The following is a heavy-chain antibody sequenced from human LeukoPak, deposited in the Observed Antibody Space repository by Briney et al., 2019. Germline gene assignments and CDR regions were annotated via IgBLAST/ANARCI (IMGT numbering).Heavy chain of an antibody. D-gene: IGHD1-26*01. J-gene: IGHJ4*02. V-gene: IGHV1-69*05. Sequence: SVNVSCKASGGTFSIYAISWVRQAPGQGLEGMGGIIPIFGTANYAQKFQGRVTITTDESTSTAYMELSSLRSEDTAVYYCARGHSGSYSGDYWGQGTLVTVSS. CDR3: ARGHSGSYSGDY. CDR2: IIPIFGTA. CDR1: GGTFSIYA.